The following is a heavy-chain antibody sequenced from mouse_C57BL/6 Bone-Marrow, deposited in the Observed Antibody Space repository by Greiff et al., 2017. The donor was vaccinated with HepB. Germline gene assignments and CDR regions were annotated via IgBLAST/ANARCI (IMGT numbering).Heavy chain of an antibody. V-gene: IGHV1-63*01. CDR3: ARSRDPPFDY. J-gene: IGHJ2*01. CDR2: IYPGGGYT. CDR1: GYTFTNYW. Sequence: VKLMESGAELVRPGTSVKMSCKASGYTFTNYWIGWAKQRPGHGLEWIGDIYPGGGYTNYNEKFKGKATLTADKSSSLAYMQFSSLTSEDSAIYYCARSRDPPFDYWGQGTTLTVSS.